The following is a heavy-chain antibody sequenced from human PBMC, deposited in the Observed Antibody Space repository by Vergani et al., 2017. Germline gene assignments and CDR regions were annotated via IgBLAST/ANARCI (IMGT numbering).Heavy chain of an antibody. CDR3: ARQPSDSSSWYNVGTANWYFDL. D-gene: IGHD6-13*01. J-gene: IGHJ2*01. CDR1: GGSISSYY. Sequence: QVQLQQWGAGLLKPSETLSLTCTVSGGSISSYYWSWIRQPPGKGLEWIGYIYYSGSTNYNPSLKSRVTISVDTSKNQFSLKLSSVTAADTAVYYCARQPSDSSSWYNVGTANWYFDLWGRGTLVTVSS. V-gene: IGHV4-59*01. CDR2: IYYSGST.